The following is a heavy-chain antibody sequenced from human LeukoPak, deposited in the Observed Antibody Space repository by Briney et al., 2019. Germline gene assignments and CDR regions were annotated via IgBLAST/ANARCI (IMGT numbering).Heavy chain of an antibody. CDR2: ISGGGGST. D-gene: IGHD2-2*03. CDR3: AKDGSTFEY. Sequence: GGSLRLSCAASGFTFSTYGMSWVRQAPGKGLEWVSGISGGGGSTYYADSVKGRFTISRDNSKNTLYLQMNSLRAEDTALYYCAKDGSTFEYWGQGTLVTVSS. V-gene: IGHV3-23*01. CDR1: GFTFSTYG. J-gene: IGHJ4*02.